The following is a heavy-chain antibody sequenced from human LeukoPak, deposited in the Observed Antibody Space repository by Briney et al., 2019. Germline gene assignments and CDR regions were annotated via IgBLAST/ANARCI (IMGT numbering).Heavy chain of an antibody. D-gene: IGHD7-27*01. Sequence: SETLSLTCTVSGGSISNYYWSWIRQPPGKGLEWIGYIYYTGSTKYNPSLKSRVTLSVDSSKTQFSLKLNSVTAADTAVYYCGKSPSWGSGLDAFDIWGQGTMVTVSS. CDR1: GGSISNYY. CDR3: GKSPSWGSGLDAFDI. V-gene: IGHV4-59*01. J-gene: IGHJ3*02. CDR2: IYYTGST.